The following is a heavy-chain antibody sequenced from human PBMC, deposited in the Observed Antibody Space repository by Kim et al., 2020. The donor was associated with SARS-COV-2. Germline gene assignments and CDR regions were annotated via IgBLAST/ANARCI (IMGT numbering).Heavy chain of an antibody. Sequence: GGSLRLSCAASGFTFSSYAMHWVRQAPGKGLEWVAVISYDGSNKYYADSEKGRFTISRDNSKNTQYLQMNSLRAEDTAVYYCARVTTVTKPPFYWDQGTLVTVSS. J-gene: IGHJ4*02. V-gene: IGHV3-30-3*01. D-gene: IGHD4-17*01. CDR3: ARVTTVTKPPFY. CDR1: GFTFSSYA. CDR2: ISYDGSNK.